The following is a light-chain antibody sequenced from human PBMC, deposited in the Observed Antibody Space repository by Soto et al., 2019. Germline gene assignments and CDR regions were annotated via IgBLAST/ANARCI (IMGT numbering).Light chain of an antibody. CDR1: QRVASN. V-gene: IGKV3-15*01. CDR3: QQYSNWPPYT. Sequence: EIVMTQSPDNLSVSPGERVMLSCRASQRVASNLAWYQQRPGQAPRLLIYGASTRATGIPARFSGSGSGTDFTLTISSLQSDDFAVYYCQQYSNWPPYTFGQGTRLEIK. CDR2: GAS. J-gene: IGKJ2*01.